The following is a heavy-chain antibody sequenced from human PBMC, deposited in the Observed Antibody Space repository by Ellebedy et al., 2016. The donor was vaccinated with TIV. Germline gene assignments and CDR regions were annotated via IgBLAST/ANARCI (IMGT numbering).Heavy chain of an antibody. CDR2: MHYNGDS. J-gene: IGHJ4*02. V-gene: IGHV4-59*08. D-gene: IGHD1-14*01. CDR3: ARMLPGRLEE. Sequence: MPGGSLRLSCKVPGGTTCNYYWSWIRQPPGKGLEWIGYMHYNGDSNYNPALKSPVTMSVDTSKTQFSLKVFSVTAADTAVYYCARMLPGRLEEWGQGILVTVSS. CDR1: GGTTCNYY.